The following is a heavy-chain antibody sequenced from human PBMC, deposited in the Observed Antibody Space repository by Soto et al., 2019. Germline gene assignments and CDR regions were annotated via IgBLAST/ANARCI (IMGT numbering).Heavy chain of an antibody. CDR1: GGSISSAGHY. Sequence: SETLSLTCSVSGGSISSAGHYWSWIRQHPGKGLEWIGYIFYSGSTYYNPSLKSRVIIAVDTSKNQFSLKLSSVTAADTAVYYCARDHGPDDFWSGYYTGLDPWGQGTLVTVSS. CDR2: IFYSGST. CDR3: ARDHGPDDFWSGYYTGLDP. V-gene: IGHV4-31*03. J-gene: IGHJ5*02. D-gene: IGHD3-3*01.